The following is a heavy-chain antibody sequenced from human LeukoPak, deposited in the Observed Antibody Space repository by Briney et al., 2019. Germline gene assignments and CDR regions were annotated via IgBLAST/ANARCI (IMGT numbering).Heavy chain of an antibody. CDR1: RFTFSSYS. V-gene: IGHV3-48*01. J-gene: IGHJ3*02. Sequence: AGGSLRLSCAASRFTFSSYSMNWVRQAPGKGLEWVSYISSSSSTIYYADSVKGRFTISRDNAKNSLYLQMNSLRAEDTAVYYCAIARTNDAFDIWGQGTMVTVSS. D-gene: IGHD2-8*01. CDR3: AIARTNDAFDI. CDR2: ISSSSSTI.